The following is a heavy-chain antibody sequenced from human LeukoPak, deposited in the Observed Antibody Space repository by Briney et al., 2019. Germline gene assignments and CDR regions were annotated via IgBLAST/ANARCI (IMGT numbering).Heavy chain of an antibody. V-gene: IGHV4-34*01. J-gene: IGHJ6*03. CDR3: ARGPPGRFGELDPSPHYYYYMDV. Sequence: SETLSLTCAVYGGSFSGYYWSWIRQPPGKGLEWIGEINHSGSTNYNPSLKSRATISVDTSKNQFSLKLSSVTAADTAVYYCARGPPGRFGELDPSPHYYYYMDVWGKGTTVTVSS. D-gene: IGHD3-10*01. CDR1: GGSFSGYY. CDR2: INHSGST.